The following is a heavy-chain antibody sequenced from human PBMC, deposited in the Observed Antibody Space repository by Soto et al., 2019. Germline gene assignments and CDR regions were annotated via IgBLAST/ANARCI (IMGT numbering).Heavy chain of an antibody. Sequence: QVQLVESGGGVVQPGRSLRLSCAASGFTFSSYAMHWVRQAPGKGLEWVAVISYDGSNKYYADSVKGRFTISRDNSKNTLYLQMNILRAEDTAVYYCARAGYDAFDIWGQGTMVTVSS. CDR1: GFTFSSYA. D-gene: IGHD5-18*01. CDR2: ISYDGSNK. CDR3: ARAGYDAFDI. J-gene: IGHJ3*02. V-gene: IGHV3-30-3*01.